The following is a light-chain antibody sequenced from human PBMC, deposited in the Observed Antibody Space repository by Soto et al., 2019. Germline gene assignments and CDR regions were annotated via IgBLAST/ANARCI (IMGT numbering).Light chain of an antibody. CDR2: GAS. V-gene: IGKV3-15*01. CDR1: QSVNSN. J-gene: IGKJ1*01. CDR3: QQYKNCHPWT. Sequence: FVAVAVRNTLSCRASQSVNSNLAWYQQKPGQAPRLLIYGASTRATGIPARFSGSGSGTEFTLTISSLQSEDFAVSYCQQYKNCHPWTLAHGTKVDIK.